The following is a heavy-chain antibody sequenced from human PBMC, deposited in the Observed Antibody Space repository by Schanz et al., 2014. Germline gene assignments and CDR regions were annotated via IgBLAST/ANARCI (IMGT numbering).Heavy chain of an antibody. D-gene: IGHD2-15*01. V-gene: IGHV3-23*04. CDR3: AKGSVVVVAATLPFDY. CDR1: GFTFSSYA. J-gene: IGHJ4*02. CDR2: ISGSGGST. Sequence: EVQLAESGGGLVQPGGSLRLSCAASGFTFSSYAMSWVRQAPGKGLEWVSAISGSGGSTYYADSVKGRFTISRDNSKNTLYLQMNSLRAEDTAVYYCAKGSVVVVAATLPFDYWGQGTLVTVSS.